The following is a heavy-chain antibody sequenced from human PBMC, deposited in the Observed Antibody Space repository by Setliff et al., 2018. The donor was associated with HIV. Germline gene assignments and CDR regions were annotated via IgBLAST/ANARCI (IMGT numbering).Heavy chain of an antibody. CDR1: GYTFTNYG. Sequence: ASVKVSCKASGYTFTNYGISWVRQAPGQGLEWMGWISSYNGNTNYAQKVQGRVTMTTDSSTNTAYMELRGLRSDDTSVYYCARGPHLASLTGWGQGTMVTVSS. CDR3: ARGPHLASLTG. CDR2: ISSYNGNT. D-gene: IGHD3-9*01. V-gene: IGHV1-18*01. J-gene: IGHJ3*01.